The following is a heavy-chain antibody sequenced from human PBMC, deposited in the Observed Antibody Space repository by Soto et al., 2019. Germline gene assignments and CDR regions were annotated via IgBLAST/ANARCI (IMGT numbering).Heavy chain of an antibody. CDR3: ARVHKNWFDS. V-gene: IGHV5-10-1*01. Sequence: ESLKISCKASGYNFTAFWIHWVRQMPGKGLEWLGKIDPSDSYTNYSPSFEGHVTISTDNSITTAYLQWSSLRASDTALYFCARVHKNWFDSWAQGTMVTVSS. CDR2: IDPSDSYT. CDR1: GYNFTAFW. J-gene: IGHJ5*01.